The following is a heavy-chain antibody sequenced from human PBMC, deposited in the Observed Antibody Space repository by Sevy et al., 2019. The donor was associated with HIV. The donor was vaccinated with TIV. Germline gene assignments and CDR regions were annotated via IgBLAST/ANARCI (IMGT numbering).Heavy chain of an antibody. V-gene: IGHV3-11*01. CDR3: ARFPSRGLGWYFCLDV. CDR1: GFTFSDYW. D-gene: IGHD3-10*01. Sequence: GGSLRLSCAASGFTFSDYWRTWVRQAPGKGLESISCINYSGDFIHYTDSVKGQFTISRDNAKNSLSLEVNSLGADGTAIYYCARFPSRGLGWYFCLDVWGRGTTVTVSS. CDR2: INYSGDFI. J-gene: IGHJ6*02.